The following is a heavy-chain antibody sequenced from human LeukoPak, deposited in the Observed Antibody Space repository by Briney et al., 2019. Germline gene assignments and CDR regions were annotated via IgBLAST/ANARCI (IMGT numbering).Heavy chain of an antibody. CDR1: GYTFTSYY. CDR3: ARESHETREDY. J-gene: IGHJ4*02. Sequence: AASVKVSCKASGYTFTSYYMHWVRQAPGQGLEWMGIINPSGGSTSYAQKFQGRVTMTRDTSTSTVYMELRSLRSDDTAMYYCARESHETREDYWGQGTLVTVSS. CDR2: INPSGGST. D-gene: IGHD1-1*01. V-gene: IGHV1-46*01.